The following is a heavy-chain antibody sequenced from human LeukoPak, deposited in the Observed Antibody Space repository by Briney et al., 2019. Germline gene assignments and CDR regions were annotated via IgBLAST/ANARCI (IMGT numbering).Heavy chain of an antibody. CDR3: AKATGDSSGWYGLGYYFDY. V-gene: IGHV3-23*01. CDR1: GFTFSSYA. Sequence: GSLRLSCAASGFTFSSYAMSWVRQAPGKGLEWVSAISGSGGSTYYADSVKGRFTISRDNSKNTLYLQMNSLRAEDTAVYYCAKATGDSSGWYGLGYYFDYWGQGTLVTVSS. J-gene: IGHJ4*02. CDR2: ISGSGGST. D-gene: IGHD6-19*01.